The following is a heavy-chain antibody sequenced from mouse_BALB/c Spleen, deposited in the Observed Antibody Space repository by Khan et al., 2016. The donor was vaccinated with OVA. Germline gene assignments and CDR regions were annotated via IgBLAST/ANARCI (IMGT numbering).Heavy chain of an antibody. D-gene: IGHD2-4*01. J-gene: IGHJ4*01. CDR2: INTYTGEP. V-gene: IGHV9-3-1*01. Sequence: QIQLVQSGPELKKPGETVKISCKASGYTFTNYGMNWVKQAPGKGLKWMGWINTYTGEPTYADDFKGRFAFSLETSASTAYLQNNNLKNEDTATYVCTRRISYFALDYWGQGTSVTVSS. CDR1: GYTFTNYG. CDR3: TRRISYFALDY.